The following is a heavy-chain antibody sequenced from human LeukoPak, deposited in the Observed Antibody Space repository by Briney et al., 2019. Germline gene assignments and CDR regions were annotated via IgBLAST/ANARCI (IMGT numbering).Heavy chain of an antibody. V-gene: IGHV3-21*01. CDR1: GFTFSSYS. CDR3: ARVGDGYNYFDY. J-gene: IGHJ4*02. Sequence: PGGSLRLSCAASGFTFSSYSMNWVRQAPGKGLEWVSSISSSSSYIYYADSVKGRFTISRDNAKNSLYLQMNSLRAEDTAVYYCARVGDGYNYFDYWGQGTLVTVSS. CDR2: ISSSSSYI. D-gene: IGHD5-24*01.